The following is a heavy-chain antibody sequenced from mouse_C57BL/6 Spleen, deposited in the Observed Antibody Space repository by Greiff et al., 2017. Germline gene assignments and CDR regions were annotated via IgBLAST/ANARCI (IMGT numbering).Heavy chain of an antibody. D-gene: IGHD1-1*01. CDR1: GYTFTDYN. V-gene: IGHV1-22*01. Sequence: EVQLQQSGPELVKPGASVKMSCKASGYTFTDYNMHWVKQSHGKSLEWIGYINPNNGGTSYNQKFKGKATLTVNKSSSTAYMERRSLTSVDSAVYYCARSEMSTVGAPFDYWGQGTTLTVAS. CDR2: INPNNGGT. J-gene: IGHJ2*01. CDR3: ARSEMSTVGAPFDY.